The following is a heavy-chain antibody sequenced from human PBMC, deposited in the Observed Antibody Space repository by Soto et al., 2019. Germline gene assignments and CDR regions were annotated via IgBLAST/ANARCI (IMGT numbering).Heavy chain of an antibody. CDR1: GYSFTSYW. CDR2: IYPGDSDT. J-gene: IGHJ6*02. V-gene: IGHV5-51*01. Sequence: PGESLKISCKGSGYSFTSYWIGWVRQMPGKGLEWMGIIYPGDSDTRYSPSFQGQVTISADKSISTAYLQWSSLKASDTAMYYCASPSYSGSSGHYYYGMDVWGQGTTVTVS. CDR3: ASPSYSGSSGHYYYGMDV. D-gene: IGHD6-6*01.